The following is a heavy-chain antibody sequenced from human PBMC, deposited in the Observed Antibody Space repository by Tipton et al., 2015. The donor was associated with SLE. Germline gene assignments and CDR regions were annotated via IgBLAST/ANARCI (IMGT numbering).Heavy chain of an antibody. Sequence: TLSLTCTVSGGSISSYYWSWIRQPPGKGLEWIGYIYYSGSTNYNPSLKSRVTISVDTSKNQFSLKLSSVTAADTAVYYCARHGRIAARDRYFDLWGRGTLVTVSS. D-gene: IGHD6-6*01. J-gene: IGHJ2*01. V-gene: IGHV4-59*08. CDR1: GGSISSYY. CDR3: ARHGRIAARDRYFDL. CDR2: IYYSGST.